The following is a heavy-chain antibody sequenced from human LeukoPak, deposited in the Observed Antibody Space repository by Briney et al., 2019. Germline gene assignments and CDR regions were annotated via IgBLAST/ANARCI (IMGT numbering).Heavy chain of an antibody. CDR2: IYYSGST. V-gene: IGHV4-59*08. CDR1: GGSISSYY. Sequence: SETLSLTCTVSGGSISSYYWSWIRQPPGKGLEWIGYIYYSGSTNYNPSLKSRVTISVDTSKNQFSLKLSSVTAADTAVYYCARLEYSGDAFDIWGQGTMVTVPS. J-gene: IGHJ3*02. D-gene: IGHD6-6*01. CDR3: ARLEYSGDAFDI.